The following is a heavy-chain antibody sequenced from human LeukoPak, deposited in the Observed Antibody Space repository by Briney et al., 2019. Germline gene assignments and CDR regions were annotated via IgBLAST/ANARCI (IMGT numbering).Heavy chain of an antibody. V-gene: IGHV3-53*01. CDR3: ARSDILTGYGWFDP. Sequence: GRSLRLSCAASGFTFDDYAMHWVRQAPGKGLEWVSVIYSGGSTYYADSVKGRFTISRDNSKNTLYLQMNSLRAEDTAVYYCARSDILTGYGWFDPWGQGTLVTVSS. J-gene: IGHJ5*02. CDR1: GFTFDDYA. D-gene: IGHD3-9*01. CDR2: IYSGGST.